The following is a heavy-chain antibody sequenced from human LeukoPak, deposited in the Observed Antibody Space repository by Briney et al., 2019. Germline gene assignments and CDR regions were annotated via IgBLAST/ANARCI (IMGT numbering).Heavy chain of an antibody. J-gene: IGHJ3*02. CDR2: INSDGSTT. CDR3: ASLGNSYNGGFDI. Sequence: PGGSLRLSCAASGFTFSSYWMHWVRQAPGKGLLWVSRINSDGSTTTYADSVKGRFTISRDNAKNTLYLQMNSLRAVDTAVYFRASLGNSYNGGFDIWGQGTMVTVSS. D-gene: IGHD3-10*01. CDR1: GFTFSSYW. V-gene: IGHV3-74*01.